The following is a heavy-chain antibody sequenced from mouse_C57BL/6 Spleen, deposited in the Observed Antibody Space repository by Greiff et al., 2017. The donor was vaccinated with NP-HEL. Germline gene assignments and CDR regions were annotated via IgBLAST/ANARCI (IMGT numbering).Heavy chain of an antibody. V-gene: IGHV2-6-1*01. Sequence: VQLQQSGPGLVAPSQSLSITCTVSGFSLTSYGVHWVRQPPGKGLEWLVVIWSDGSTTYNSALKSRLSISKDNSKSQVFLKMNSLQTDDTAMYYCARHWDGYPYAMDYWGQGTSVTVSS. CDR2: IWSDGST. CDR1: GFSLTSYG. D-gene: IGHD2-3*01. J-gene: IGHJ4*01. CDR3: ARHWDGYPYAMDY.